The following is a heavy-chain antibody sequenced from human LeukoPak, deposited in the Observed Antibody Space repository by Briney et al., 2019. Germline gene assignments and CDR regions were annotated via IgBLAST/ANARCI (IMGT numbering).Heavy chain of an antibody. V-gene: IGHV3-74*01. CDR3: ARVSLPYYYGSGFDY. J-gene: IGHJ4*02. CDR1: GFTFSSYW. Sequence: GGSLRLSCAASGFTFSSYWMHWVRHAPGKGLVWVSRINSDGSSTSYADSVKGRFTISRDNAKNTLYLQMNSLRAEDTAVYYCARVSLPYYYGSGFDYWGQGTLVTVSS. CDR2: INSDGSST. D-gene: IGHD3-10*01.